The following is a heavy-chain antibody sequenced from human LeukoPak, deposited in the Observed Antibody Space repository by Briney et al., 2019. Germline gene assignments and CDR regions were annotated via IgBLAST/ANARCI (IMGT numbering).Heavy chain of an antibody. V-gene: IGHV4-39*01. CDR3: ARVPPRGYSSSWYRQYYYYGMDV. CDR1: GGSISSSSYY. CDR2: IYYSGST. Sequence: SETLSLTCTVSGGSISSSSYYWGWIRQPPGKGLEWIGSIYYSGSTYYNPSLKSRVTISVDTSKNQFSLKLSSVTAADTAVYYCARVPPRGYSSSWYRQYYYYGMDVWGQGITVTVSS. D-gene: IGHD6-13*01. J-gene: IGHJ6*02.